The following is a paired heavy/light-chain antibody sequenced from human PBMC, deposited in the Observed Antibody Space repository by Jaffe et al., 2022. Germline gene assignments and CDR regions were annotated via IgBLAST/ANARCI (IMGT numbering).Light chain of an antibody. CDR1: SSNIGSNT. CDR3: AAWDDSLNAVV. J-gene: IGLJ2*01. CDR2: SNN. Sequence: QSVLTQPPSASGTPGQRVTISCSGSSSNIGSNTVNWYQQLPGTAPKLLIYSNNQRPSGVPDRFSGSKSGTSASLAISGLQSEDEADYYCAAWDDSLNAVVFGGGTKLTVL. V-gene: IGLV1-44*01.
Heavy chain of an antibody. J-gene: IGHJ4*02. CDR1: GYFISSGYY. D-gene: IGHD3-22*01. Sequence: QVQLQESGPGLVKPSETLSLTCAVSGYFISSGYYWGWIRQPPGKGLEWIGSIYHRGSTYYNPSLKSRVTMSVLTSKNQFSLKLSSVTAADTAVYYCASALLPFDSSGYLYWGQGTLVTVSS. CDR3: ASALLPFDSSGYLY. V-gene: IGHV4-38-2*01. CDR2: IYHRGST.